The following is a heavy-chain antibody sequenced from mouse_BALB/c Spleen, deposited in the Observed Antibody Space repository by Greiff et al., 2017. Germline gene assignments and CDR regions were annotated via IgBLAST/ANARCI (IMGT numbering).Heavy chain of an antibody. CDR2: IWSDGST. Sequence: VMLVESGPDLVAPSQSLSITCTVSGFSLTSYGVHWVRQPPGKGLEWLVVIWSDGSTTYNSALKSRLSISKDNSKSQVFLKMNSLQTDDTAMYYCARHGGKRYAMDYWGQGTSVTVSS. D-gene: IGHD1-1*02. CDR3: ARHGGKRYAMDY. V-gene: IGHV2-6-2*01. CDR1: GFSLTSYG. J-gene: IGHJ4*01.